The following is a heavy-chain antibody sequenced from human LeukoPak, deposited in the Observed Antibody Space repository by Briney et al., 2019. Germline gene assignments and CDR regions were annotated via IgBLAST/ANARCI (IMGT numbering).Heavy chain of an antibody. J-gene: IGHJ5*02. CDR3: AREPLSGARFDP. CDR2: INPNSGGT. D-gene: IGHD1-26*01. Sequence: ASVKVSCKASGYTFTGYYMHWVRQAPGQGLEWMGRINPNSGGTDYAQKFQGRVTMTRDTSISTAYMELSRLRSDDTAVYYCAREPLSGARFDPWGQGTLVTVSS. V-gene: IGHV1-2*06. CDR1: GYTFTGYY.